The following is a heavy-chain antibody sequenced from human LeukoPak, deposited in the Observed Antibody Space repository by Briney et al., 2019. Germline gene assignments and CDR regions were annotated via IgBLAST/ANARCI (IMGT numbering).Heavy chain of an antibody. D-gene: IGHD3-22*01. CDR2: INSDGSST. Sequence: GGSLRLSCAASGFTFSSYGMSWVRQAPGKGLVWVSRINSDGSSTSYADSVKGRFTISRDNAKNTLYLQMNSLRAEDTAVYYCARGGYYYDSSGSDYWGQGTLVTVSS. CDR1: GFTFSSYG. J-gene: IGHJ4*02. V-gene: IGHV3-74*01. CDR3: ARGGYYYDSSGSDY.